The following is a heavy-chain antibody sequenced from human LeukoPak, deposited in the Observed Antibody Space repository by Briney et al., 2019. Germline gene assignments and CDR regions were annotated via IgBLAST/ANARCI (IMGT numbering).Heavy chain of an antibody. CDR1: GGTFSGNS. CDR3: ARETRDSNWNSVAYLDH. Sequence: ASVKASCKASGGTFSGNSITWVRQAPGQGLEWMGRFIPILNTTNYAQDFQGRVTLTADKSTSTAYMELMSLGSEDTAVYYCARETRDSNWNSVAYLDHLGQGTLGTGSS. J-gene: IGHJ4*02. V-gene: IGHV1-69*08. D-gene: IGHD1-7*01. CDR2: FIPILNTT.